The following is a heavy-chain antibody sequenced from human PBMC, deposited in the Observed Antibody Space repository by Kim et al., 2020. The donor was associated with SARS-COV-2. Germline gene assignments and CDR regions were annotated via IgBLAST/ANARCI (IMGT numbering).Heavy chain of an antibody. V-gene: IGHV3-21*01. CDR3: ARDKGVWLPAATYYYYGMDV. CDR1: GFTFSSYS. CDR2: ISSSSSYI. Sequence: PGGSLRLSCAASGFTFSSYSMNWVRQAPGKGLEWVSSISSSSSYIYYADSVKGRFTISRDNAKNSLYLQMNSLRAEDTAVYYCARDKGVWLPAATYYYYGMDVWGQGTTVTVSS. J-gene: IGHJ6*02. D-gene: IGHD2-2*01.